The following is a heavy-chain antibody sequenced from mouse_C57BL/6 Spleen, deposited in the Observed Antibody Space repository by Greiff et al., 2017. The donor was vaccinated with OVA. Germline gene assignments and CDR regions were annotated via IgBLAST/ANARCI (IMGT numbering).Heavy chain of an antibody. CDR3: AKGFYDGYYVY. CDR2: INPSNGGT. Sequence: QVQLQQPGTELVKPGASVKLSCKASGYTFTNYRMHWVKQRNGQGLEWIGNINPSNGGTNYNEKFKSKATLTVDKSSSTAYMQLSSLTSEDSAVYYCAKGFYDGYYVYWGQGTTLTVSS. CDR1: GYTFTNYR. D-gene: IGHD2-3*01. J-gene: IGHJ2*01. V-gene: IGHV1-53*01.